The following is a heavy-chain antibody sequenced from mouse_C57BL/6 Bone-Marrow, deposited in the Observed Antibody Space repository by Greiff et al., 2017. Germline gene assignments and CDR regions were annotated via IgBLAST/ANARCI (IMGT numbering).Heavy chain of an antibody. J-gene: IGHJ3*01. V-gene: IGHV1-80*01. CDR3: AREEEKLWRAWFAY. Sequence: VQLQQSGAELVKPGASVKISCTASGYAFSSYCMNWVKQRPGKGLEWIGQIYPGDGDTNYTGKFKGKATLTADKSSSPAYMQLSSLTSEDSAVYFSAREEEKLWRAWFAYWGQGTLVTVSA. CDR1: GYAFSSYC. CDR2: IYPGDGDT. D-gene: IGHD1-1*02.